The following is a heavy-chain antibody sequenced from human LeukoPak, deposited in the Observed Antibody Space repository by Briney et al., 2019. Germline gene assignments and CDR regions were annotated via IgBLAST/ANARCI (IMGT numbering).Heavy chain of an antibody. D-gene: IGHD6-19*01. CDR1: GFTFSSYW. J-gene: IGHJ6*03. Sequence: GGSLRLSCAASGFTFSSYWMSWVRQAPGKGLEWVANIKQDGSEKYYVDSVKGRFTISRDNAKNSLYLQMNSLRAEGTAVYYCARDTSGWDYYYYYYYMDVWGKGTTVTISS. V-gene: IGHV3-7*01. CDR3: ARDTSGWDYYYYYYYMDV. CDR2: IKQDGSEK.